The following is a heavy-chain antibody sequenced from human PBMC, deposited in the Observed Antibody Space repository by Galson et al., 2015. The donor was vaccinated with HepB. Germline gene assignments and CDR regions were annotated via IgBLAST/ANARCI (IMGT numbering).Heavy chain of an antibody. CDR2: IWYDGSNK. Sequence: SLRLSCAASGFTFSSYGMHWVRQAPGKGLEWVAVIWYDGSNKYYADSVKGRFTISRDNSKNTLYLQMNSLRAEDTAVYYCAREVGIAAAALRYWGQGTLVTVSS. V-gene: IGHV3-33*01. J-gene: IGHJ4*02. CDR1: GFTFSSYG. D-gene: IGHD6-13*01. CDR3: AREVGIAAAALRY.